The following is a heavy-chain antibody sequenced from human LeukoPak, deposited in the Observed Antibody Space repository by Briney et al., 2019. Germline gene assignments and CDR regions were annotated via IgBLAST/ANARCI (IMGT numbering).Heavy chain of an antibody. CDR2: IIPIFGTA. CDR3: ARDPTPYYDSSGYWVNNWFDP. CDR1: GYTFTGYY. Sequence: ASVKVSCKASGYTFTGYYMHWVRQAPGQGLEWMGGIIPIFGTANYAQKFQGRVTITADESTSTAYMELSSLRSEDTAVYYCARDPTPYYDSSGYWVNNWFDPWGQGTLVTVSS. D-gene: IGHD3-22*01. V-gene: IGHV1-69*13. J-gene: IGHJ5*02.